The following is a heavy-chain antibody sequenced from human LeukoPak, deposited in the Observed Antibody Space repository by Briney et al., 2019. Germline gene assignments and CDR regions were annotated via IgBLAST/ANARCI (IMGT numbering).Heavy chain of an antibody. D-gene: IGHD6-19*01. CDR3: ARGVPIAVGGGWGHPGNY. V-gene: IGHV1-2*06. Sequence: ASVKVSCKASGYTFTGYYMHWVRQAPGQGLEWMGRINPNSGGTNYAQKFRGRVTMTRDTSISTAYMELSRLRSDDTAVYYCARGVPIAVGGGWGHPGNYWGQGTLVTVSS. CDR2: INPNSGGT. CDR1: GYTFTGYY. J-gene: IGHJ4*02.